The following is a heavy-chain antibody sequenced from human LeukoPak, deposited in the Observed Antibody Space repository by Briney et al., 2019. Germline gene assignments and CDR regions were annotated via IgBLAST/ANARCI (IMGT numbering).Heavy chain of an antibody. V-gene: IGHV3-74*01. J-gene: IGHJ4*02. CDR2: INTDGSST. CDR3: ASASGNYYHTGY. CDR1: GFTFSSYW. Sequence: GGSLRLSCAASGFTFSSYWMHWVRQAPGKGLVCVSRINTDGSSTSYADSVKGRFTTSRDNAKNTLYLQMNSLRAEDTAVYYCASASGNYYHTGYWGQGTLVTVSS. D-gene: IGHD1-26*01.